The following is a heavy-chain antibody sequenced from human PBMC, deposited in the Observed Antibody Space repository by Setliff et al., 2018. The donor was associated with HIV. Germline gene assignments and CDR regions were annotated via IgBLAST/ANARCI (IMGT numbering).Heavy chain of an antibody. Sequence: GGSLRLSCAASGFTFNTYDMHWVRQAPGKGLEWVAGISDDGSNTYYADSVKVRFTISRDNSKNTLYLQMNSLRDEDTAEYYCARGYCNSSNCYAIDYWGQGTLVTVSS. D-gene: IGHD2-2*01. J-gene: IGHJ4*02. CDR1: GFTFNTYD. CDR3: ARGYCNSSNCYAIDY. V-gene: IGHV3-30*01. CDR2: ISDDGSNT.